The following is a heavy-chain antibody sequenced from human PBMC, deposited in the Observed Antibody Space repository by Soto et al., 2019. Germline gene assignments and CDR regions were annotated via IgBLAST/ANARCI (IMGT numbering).Heavy chain of an antibody. Sequence: EVQLVESGGGLVKPGGSLRLSCAASGFTFSSYSMNWVRQAPGKGLEWVSSISSSSYIYYADSVKGRFTISRDNAKNSLYLQMNSLRAEDTAVYYCARGSHYDFWSGYYYYFDYWGQGTLVTVSS. CDR3: ARGSHYDFWSGYYYYFDY. CDR2: ISSSSYI. V-gene: IGHV3-21*01. J-gene: IGHJ4*02. D-gene: IGHD3-3*01. CDR1: GFTFSSYS.